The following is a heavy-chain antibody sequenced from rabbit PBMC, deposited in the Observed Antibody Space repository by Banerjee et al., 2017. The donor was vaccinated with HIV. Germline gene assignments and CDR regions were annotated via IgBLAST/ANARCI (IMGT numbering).Heavy chain of an antibody. D-gene: IGHD6-1*01. V-gene: IGHV1S40*01. CDR1: GFSFSSSYW. CDR3: AREYTDILGYGLNL. CDR2: IYAGSSGST. J-gene: IGHJ4*01. Sequence: QSLEESGGDLVKPGASLTLTCTASGFSFSSSYWICWVRQAPGKGLEWIGCIYAGSSGSTYYASWAKGRFTISKTSSTTVTLQMTSLTAADTATYFCAREYTDILGYGLNLWGQGTLVTVS.